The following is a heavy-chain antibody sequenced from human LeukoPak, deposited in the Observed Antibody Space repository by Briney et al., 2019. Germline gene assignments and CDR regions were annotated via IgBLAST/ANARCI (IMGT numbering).Heavy chain of an antibody. CDR3: ARGPRITLVRGGQWYYYMDV. Sequence: ASVKVSCKASGYTFSSNYMHWVRQAPGQGLEWMGIINPSGGSTNYVQKFQGRVTMTRDTSTSTVYMELSSLRSEDTAVYYCARGPRITLVRGGQWYYYMDVWGKGTMVTISS. D-gene: IGHD3-10*01. CDR2: INPSGGST. J-gene: IGHJ6*03. CDR1: GYTFSSNY. V-gene: IGHV1-46*01.